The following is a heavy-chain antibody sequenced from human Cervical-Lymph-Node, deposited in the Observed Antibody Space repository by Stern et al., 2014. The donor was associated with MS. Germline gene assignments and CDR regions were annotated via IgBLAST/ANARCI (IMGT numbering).Heavy chain of an antibody. CDR3: VRERSSRGFDY. V-gene: IGHV3-30-3*01. Sequence: VPLVESGGGVVQPGRSLRVSCATAGFTFTSYAMNCVRQAPGKGLEWVAVISYDGNTKYYADSVKGRFTISRDNSKNTLYLQMSSLRAEDTAVYYCVRERSSRGFDYWGQGSLVTVS. D-gene: IGHD5/OR15-5a*01. CDR2: ISYDGNTK. J-gene: IGHJ4*02. CDR1: GFTFTSYA.